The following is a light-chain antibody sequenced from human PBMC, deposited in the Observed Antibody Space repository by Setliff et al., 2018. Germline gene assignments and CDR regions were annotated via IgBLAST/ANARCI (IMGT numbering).Light chain of an antibody. CDR2: DAS. CDR1: QRISGDY. CDR3: QKYGTSPPVT. V-gene: IGKV3D-20*01. J-gene: IGKJ5*01. Sequence: EIVLTQSPATLSLSPGERASLSCGASQRISGDYLAWYHQKPGLAPRLLIYDASKRATGIPDRFSGSGSETDFTLTISRVEPEDVGVYYCQKYGTSPPVTVGQGTRLEIK.